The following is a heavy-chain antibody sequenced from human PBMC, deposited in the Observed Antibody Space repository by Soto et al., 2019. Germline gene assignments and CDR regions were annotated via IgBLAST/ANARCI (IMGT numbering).Heavy chain of an antibody. CDR3: DXQRTTVVTQAYFDH. J-gene: IGHJ4*02. D-gene: IGHD2-21*02. CDR2: IYYGGRT. Sequence: EILSLVTNHSGASISSGSSAWRWIRQPPGKGLEWIGSIYYGGRTYYNPSLKSRVKISIETSKNQFCLKLSSVTATDTAVYYCDXQRTTVVTQAYFDHWGQGALVTVSS. CDR1: GASISSGSSA. V-gene: IGHV4-39*01.